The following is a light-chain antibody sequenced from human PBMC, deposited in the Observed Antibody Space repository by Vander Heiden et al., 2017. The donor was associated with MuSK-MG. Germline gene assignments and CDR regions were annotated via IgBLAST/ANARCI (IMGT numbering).Light chain of an antibody. J-gene: IGKJ4*01. CDR1: QSVSSSY. CDR2: GAS. CDR3: QQDGSSPLT. V-gene: IGKV3-20*01. Sequence: EIVLTQSPGTLSLSPGERATLSCRASQSVSSSYLAWYQQKPGQAPRLLIYGASSRATGIPDRFSGCGSGTDFTLTISSLDPEDFAVYYCQQDGSSPLTFGGGTKVELK.